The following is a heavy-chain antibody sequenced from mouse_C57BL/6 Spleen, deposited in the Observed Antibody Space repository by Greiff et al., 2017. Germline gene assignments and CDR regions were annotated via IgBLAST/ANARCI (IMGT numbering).Heavy chain of an antibody. V-gene: IGHV1-72*01. J-gene: IGHJ1*03. CDR1: GYPFTSYW. Sequence: VQLQQPGAELVKPGASVKLSCKASGYPFTSYWMHWVKQRPGRGLKWIGRIDPNSGGTKYNEKFKSKATLTVDKPSSTAYMQLSSLTSEGSAVYYCAREDSYGRGCFDVWGTGTTVTVSS. D-gene: IGHD1-1*01. CDR3: AREDSYGRGCFDV. CDR2: IDPNSGGT.